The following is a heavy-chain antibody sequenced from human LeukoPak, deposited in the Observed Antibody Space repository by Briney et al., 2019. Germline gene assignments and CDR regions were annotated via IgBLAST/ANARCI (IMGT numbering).Heavy chain of an antibody. CDR3: ARRPYYYDSSGYRDY. D-gene: IGHD3-22*01. J-gene: IGHJ4*02. V-gene: IGHV4-38-2*02. Sequence: SETLSLTCTVSGYSISSGYYWGWIRQPPGKGLEWIGYIYYSGSTNYNPSLKSRVTISVDTSKNQFSLKLSSVTAADTAVYYCARRPYYYDSSGYRDYWGQGTLVTVSS. CDR1: GYSISSGYY. CDR2: IYYSGST.